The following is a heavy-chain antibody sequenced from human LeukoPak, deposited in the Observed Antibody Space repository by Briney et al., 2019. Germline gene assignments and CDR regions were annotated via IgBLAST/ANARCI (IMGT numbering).Heavy chain of an antibody. CDR3: ARNRTTVTTYYSYSYMDV. CDR2: IYTSGCT. J-gene: IGHJ6*03. CDR1: VDSLSSYY. Sequence: SETLSLTRAVSVDSLSSYYWRWLRQPAAKGLEWIGRIYTSGCTNYNPSLTSRVTISVDKSKNQFSLKLSSVTAADTAVYYCARNRTTVTTYYSYSYMDVWGKGTTVTVSS. D-gene: IGHD4-17*01. V-gene: IGHV4-4*07.